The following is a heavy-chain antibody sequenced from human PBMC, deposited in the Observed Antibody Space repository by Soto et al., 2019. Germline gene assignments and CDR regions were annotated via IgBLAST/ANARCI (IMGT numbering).Heavy chain of an antibody. Sequence: ASVKVSCKASGYTFTSYGISWERQAPGQGLEWMGWISAYNGNTKYAQKLQGRVTMTTDTSTSTAYMELGSLRSDDTGVYLFSRGRGTWETAFDIWGQGTMVTVSS. J-gene: IGHJ3*02. D-gene: IGHD1-26*01. CDR1: GYTFTSYG. V-gene: IGHV1-18*01. CDR2: ISAYNGNT. CDR3: SRGRGTWETAFDI.